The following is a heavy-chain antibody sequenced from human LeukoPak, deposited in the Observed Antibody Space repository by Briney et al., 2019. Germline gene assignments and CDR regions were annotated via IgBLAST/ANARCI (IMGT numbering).Heavy chain of an antibody. V-gene: IGHV1-2*02. Sequence: ASVKVSCKASGYTFTDYYIHWVRQAPRRGLEWMGRIKPNSGGTNYAQNFQDRVTMTRDTSMSTVYMEVSSLTVDDTAVYYCAREVVPAAPRGLYHHNYGMNVWGPGATVTVSS. J-gene: IGHJ6*02. CDR2: IKPNSGGT. CDR1: GYTFTDYY. D-gene: IGHD2-15*01. CDR3: AREVVPAAPRGLYHHNYGMNV.